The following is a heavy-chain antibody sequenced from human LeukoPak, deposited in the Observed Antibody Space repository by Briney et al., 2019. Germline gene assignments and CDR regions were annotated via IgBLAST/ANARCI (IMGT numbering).Heavy chain of an antibody. CDR2: ISYDGSNK. D-gene: IGHD4-23*01. CDR1: GFTFSSYA. Sequence: GGSLRLSCAASGFTFSSYAMHWVRQAPGKGLEWVAVISYDGSNKYYADSVKGRFTISRDNSKNTLYLQMNSLRAEDTAVYYCAKTIDYGGDSDYWGQGTLVTVSS. J-gene: IGHJ4*02. CDR3: AKTIDYGGDSDY. V-gene: IGHV3-30-3*01.